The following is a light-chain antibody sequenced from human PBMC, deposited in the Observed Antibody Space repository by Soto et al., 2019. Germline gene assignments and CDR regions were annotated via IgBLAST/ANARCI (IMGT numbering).Light chain of an antibody. CDR2: DAS. V-gene: IGKV1-33*01. J-gene: IGKJ4*01. CDR3: QQYDKLPRT. CDR1: QDISNY. Sequence: DIQMPQSPSSLSASVGDRVTITCQASQDISNYLNWYQQNPGKAPKLLIYDASKLETEVPSRFSGSEAGTDFIFTISSLQPEDIATYYCQQYDKLPRTFGGGTKVEIK.